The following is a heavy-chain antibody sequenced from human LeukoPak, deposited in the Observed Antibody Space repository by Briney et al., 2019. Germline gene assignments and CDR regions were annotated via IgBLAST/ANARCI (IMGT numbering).Heavy chain of an antibody. D-gene: IGHD4-23*01. Sequence: GGSLRLSCAASGFTFSSYSMNWVRQAPGKGLEWVSSISSSSSYIYYADSVKGRFTISRDNAKNSLYLQMNSLRAEDTAVYYCARDDAGNSPFDYWGQGTLVTVSS. CDR3: ARDDAGNSPFDY. J-gene: IGHJ4*02. V-gene: IGHV3-21*01. CDR2: ISSSSSYI. CDR1: GFTFSSYS.